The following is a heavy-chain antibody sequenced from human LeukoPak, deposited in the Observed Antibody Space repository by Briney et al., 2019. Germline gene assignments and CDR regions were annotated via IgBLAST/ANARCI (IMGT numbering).Heavy chain of an antibody. CDR1: GFTFSSYG. CDR2: IRYDGSNK. Sequence: PGGSLRLSCAASGFTFSSYGMHWVPQAPGKGLEWVAFIRYDGSNKYYADSVKGRFTISRDNSKNTLYLQMNSLRAEDTAVYYCAKDPGPAGRSYYYYYMDVWGKGTTVTVSS. V-gene: IGHV3-30*02. J-gene: IGHJ6*03. CDR3: AKDPGPAGRSYYYYYMDV. D-gene: IGHD2-2*01.